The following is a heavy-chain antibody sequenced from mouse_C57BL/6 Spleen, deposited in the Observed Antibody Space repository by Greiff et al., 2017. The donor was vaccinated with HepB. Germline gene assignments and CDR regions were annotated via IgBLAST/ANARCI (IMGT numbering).Heavy chain of an antibody. J-gene: IGHJ4*01. CDR1: GYSITSGYY. Sequence: EVQLQQSGPGLVKPSQSLSLTCSVTGYSITSGYYWNWIRQFPGNKLEWMGYISYDGSNNYNPSLKNRISITRDTSKNQFFLKWNSVTTEDTATYYCAREDNLYAMDYWGQGTSVTVSS. CDR3: AREDNLYAMDY. V-gene: IGHV3-6*01. D-gene: IGHD1-3*01. CDR2: ISYDGSN.